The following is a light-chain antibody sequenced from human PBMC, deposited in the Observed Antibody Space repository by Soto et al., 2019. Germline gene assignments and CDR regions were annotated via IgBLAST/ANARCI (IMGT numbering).Light chain of an antibody. V-gene: IGKV1-9*01. Sequence: DIQLTQSPSFLSASVGDRVTITCRASQGISSYLAWYQQKPGKAPKLLIYAASTWQSGVPSRFSGSGSGTEYTLTISSLQPEVFATYYCQQLNSRFTFGPGPEVHIQ. CDR3: QQLNSRFT. J-gene: IGKJ3*01. CDR2: AAS. CDR1: QGISSY.